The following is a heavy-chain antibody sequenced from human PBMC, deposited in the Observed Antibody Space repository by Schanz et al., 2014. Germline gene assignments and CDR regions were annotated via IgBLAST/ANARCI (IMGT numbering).Heavy chain of an antibody. J-gene: IGHJ4*02. CDR3: ARDKGGYYPFDY. Sequence: EVQLVESGGGLIQPGGSLRLSCAASGFSVSSNYMSWVRQAPGKGLEWVSRINSDGRSTNYADSVKGRFSISRDNARNTLHLQMDSLRAEDTAVYYCARDKGGYYPFDYWGQGTLVTVSS. D-gene: IGHD3-3*01. V-gene: IGHV3-53*01. CDR1: GFSVSSNY. CDR2: INSDGRST.